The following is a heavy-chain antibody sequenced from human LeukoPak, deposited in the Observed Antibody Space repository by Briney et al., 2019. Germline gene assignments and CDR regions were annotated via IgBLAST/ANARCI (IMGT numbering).Heavy chain of an antibody. V-gene: IGHV3-53*05. CDR1: GFTVSSNY. CDR3: ARGQGASRGWFDP. Sequence: PGGALRLSCAASGFTVSSNYVSWVRQAPGKGLEWVSVFYSGGSTYYADSVQGRFTLSRDNSKNTVYLQMNSLRAEDTAVYYCARGQGASRGWFDPCGQGTLVTVSS. D-gene: IGHD4/OR15-4a*01. CDR2: FYSGGST. J-gene: IGHJ5*02.